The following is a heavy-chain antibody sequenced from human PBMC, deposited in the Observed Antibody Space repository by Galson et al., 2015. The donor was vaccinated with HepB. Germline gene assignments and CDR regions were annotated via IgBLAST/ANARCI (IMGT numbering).Heavy chain of an antibody. CDR3: AKDQAGYGGYGLDY. V-gene: IGHV3-30*02. CDR2: ILYDASNK. J-gene: IGHJ4*02. D-gene: IGHD5-12*01. CDR1: GFMFNSYG. Sequence: SLRLSCAASGFMFNSYGMHWVRQAPGKGLDWVAFILYDASNKYYTDSVKGRFTISRDNSKNTLYLQMNSLRVEDTAVYFCAKDQAGYGGYGLDYWGQGTLVTVSS.